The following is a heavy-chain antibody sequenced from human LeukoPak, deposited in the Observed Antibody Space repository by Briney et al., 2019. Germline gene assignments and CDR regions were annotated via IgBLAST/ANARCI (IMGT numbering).Heavy chain of an antibody. D-gene: IGHD5-12*01. J-gene: IGHJ4*02. V-gene: IGHV4-4*02. CDR2: IYHSGST. Sequence: PSGTLSLTCAVSAGSISSGSWWNWVRQPPGKGLEWIGEIYHSGSTNYNSSLKSRVTISLDKSKNQFSLKLYSVTAADTAVYYCARYRGASGYHFDYWGQGTLVTVSS. CDR3: ARYRGASGYHFDY. CDR1: AGSISSGSW.